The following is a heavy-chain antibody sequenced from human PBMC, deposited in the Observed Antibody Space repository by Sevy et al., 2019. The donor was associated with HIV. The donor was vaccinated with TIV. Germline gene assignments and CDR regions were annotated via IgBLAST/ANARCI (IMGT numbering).Heavy chain of an antibody. CDR3: TSPLHYYDSPSAY. J-gene: IGHJ4*02. CDR2: ISSGSSYV. V-gene: IGHV3-21*01. CDR1: GFTFSYYN. Sequence: GGSLRLSCAASGFTFSYYNMNWVRQAPGKGLEWVSSISSGSSYVYHADSVKGRFTISRDNAKNSLYLQMNSLRTEDTAVYYCTSPLHYYDSPSAYWGQGTQVTVSS. D-gene: IGHD3-22*01.